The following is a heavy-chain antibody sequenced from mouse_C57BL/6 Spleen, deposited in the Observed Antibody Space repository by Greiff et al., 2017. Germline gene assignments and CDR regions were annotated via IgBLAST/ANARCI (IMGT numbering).Heavy chain of an antibody. J-gene: IGHJ1*03. CDR3: AKSGITTVVNFDV. V-gene: IGHV1-85*01. D-gene: IGHD1-1*01. Sequence: QVQLQQSGPELVKPGASVKLSCKASGYTFTSYDINWVKQRPGQGLEWIGWIYPRDGSTEYNEKFQGKATLTVDTSSSTAYMELHSLTSEDSAVYFCAKSGITTVVNFDVWGTGTMVTVSS. CDR2: IYPRDGST. CDR1: GYTFTSYD.